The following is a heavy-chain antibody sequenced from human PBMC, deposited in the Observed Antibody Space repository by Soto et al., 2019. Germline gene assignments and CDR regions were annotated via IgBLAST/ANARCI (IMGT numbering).Heavy chain of an antibody. V-gene: IGHV3-23*01. Sequence: GGSLRLSCAASGFTFSSYAMSWVRQAPGKGLEWVSAISGSGGSTYYADSVKGRFTISRDNSKNTLYLQMNSLRAEDTAVYYCAKVGEGKYYGSGSYYNGWYFDYWGQGTLVTVSS. CDR3: AKVGEGKYYGSGSYYNGWYFDY. CDR2: ISGSGGST. J-gene: IGHJ4*02. CDR1: GFTFSSYA. D-gene: IGHD3-10*01.